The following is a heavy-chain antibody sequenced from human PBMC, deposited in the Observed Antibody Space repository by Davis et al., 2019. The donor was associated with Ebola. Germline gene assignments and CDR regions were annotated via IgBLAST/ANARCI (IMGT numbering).Heavy chain of an antibody. J-gene: IGHJ5*02. D-gene: IGHD2-15*01. Sequence: GSLRLSCTVSGGSISSSSYYWGWIRQHPGKGLEWIGEINHSGSTNYNPSLKSRVTISVDTSKNQFSLKLSSVTAADTAAYYCARGVPTWGIVVVVAATFDPWGQGTLVTVSS. CDR1: GGSISSSSYY. V-gene: IGHV4-39*07. CDR2: INHSGST. CDR3: ARGVPTWGIVVVVAATFDP.